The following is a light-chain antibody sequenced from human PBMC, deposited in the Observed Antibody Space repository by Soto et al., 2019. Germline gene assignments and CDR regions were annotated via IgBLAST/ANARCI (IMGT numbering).Light chain of an antibody. CDR3: CSYAGSHTFFV. J-gene: IGLJ1*01. Sequence: QSALTQPASVSGSPGQAITISCSGTSSDVGAFNYVSWYQQNPGKAPKLMIYDVYNRPSGVPDRFTASKSGNTASLTISGLQAEDEGDYYCCSYAGSHTFFVFGTGTKLTVL. V-gene: IGLV2-11*01. CDR2: DVY. CDR1: SSDVGAFNY.